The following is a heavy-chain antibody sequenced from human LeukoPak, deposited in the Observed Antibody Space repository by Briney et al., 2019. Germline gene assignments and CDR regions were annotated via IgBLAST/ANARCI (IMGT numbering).Heavy chain of an antibody. CDR3: ARVSSTVTKGYPGDYYFDY. V-gene: IGHV4-30-4*08. CDR2: IYHSGST. CDR1: GVSISSRDYY. Sequence: SETLSLTCSVSGVSISSRDYYWNWIRQLPGKGLEWLGYIYHSGSTYNPSLKSRVTISVDTSKNQFSLKLSSVTAADTAVYYCARVSSTVTKGYPGDYYFDYWGQGTLVTVSS. J-gene: IGHJ4*02. D-gene: IGHD4-17*01.